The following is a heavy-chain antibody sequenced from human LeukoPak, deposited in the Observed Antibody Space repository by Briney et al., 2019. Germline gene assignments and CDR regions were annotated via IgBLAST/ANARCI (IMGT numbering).Heavy chain of an antibody. CDR2: IIPIFGTA. CDR3: ARAGGYSSSWPGVHYFDY. V-gene: IGHV1-69*13. Sequence: SVKVSCKASGGTFSSYAISWARQAPGQGLEWMGGIIPIFGTANYAQKFQGRVTITADESTSTAYMELSSLRSEDTAVYYCARAGGYSSSWPGVHYFDYWGQGTLVTVSS. CDR1: GGTFSSYA. D-gene: IGHD6-13*01. J-gene: IGHJ4*02.